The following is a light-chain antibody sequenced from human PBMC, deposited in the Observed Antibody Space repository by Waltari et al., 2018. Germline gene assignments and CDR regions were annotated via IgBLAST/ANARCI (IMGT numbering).Light chain of an antibody. CDR1: QSISSY. V-gene: IGKV1-39*01. CDR2: AAS. CDR3: QQSYSTPT. J-gene: IGKJ4*01. Sequence: DIQMTPSPSSLPASLGDRVTITCRASQSISSYLNWYQQKPGKAPKLLIYAASSLQSGVPSRFSGSGSGTDFTLTISSLQPEDFATYYCQQSYSTPTFGGGTKVEIK.